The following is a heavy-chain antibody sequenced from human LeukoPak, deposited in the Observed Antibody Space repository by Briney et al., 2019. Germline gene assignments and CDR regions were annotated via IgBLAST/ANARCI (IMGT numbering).Heavy chain of an antibody. J-gene: IGHJ4*02. CDR3: ARVGRSGYYYVFDY. V-gene: IGHV1-69*13. Sequence: ASVKVSCKASGGTFSSYAISWVRQAPGQGLEWMGGIIPIFGTANYAQKFQGRVTITADESTSTAYMELSRLRSEDTAVYYCARVGRSGYYYVFDYWGQGTLVTVSS. D-gene: IGHD3-22*01. CDR1: GGTFSSYA. CDR2: IIPIFGTA.